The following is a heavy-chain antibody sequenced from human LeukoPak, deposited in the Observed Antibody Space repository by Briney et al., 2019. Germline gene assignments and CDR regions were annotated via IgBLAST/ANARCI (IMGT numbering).Heavy chain of an antibody. Sequence: SETLSLTCTLSVRSISSSSYYCGWIRQPPGKGRECIGSIYYSGSTYCNRALKSRVPISVDTAKNQFSLNLSSVTAAGTAVYFCARVPAGSTQFYYWGRGNLVTVSS. J-gene: IGHJ4*02. CDR2: IYYSGST. D-gene: IGHD1-26*01. CDR3: ARVPAGSTQFYY. V-gene: IGHV4-39*07. CDR1: VRSISSSSYY.